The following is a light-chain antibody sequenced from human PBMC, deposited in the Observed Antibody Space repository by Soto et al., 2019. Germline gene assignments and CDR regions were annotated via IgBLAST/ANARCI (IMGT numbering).Light chain of an antibody. Sequence: HSVLTQPASVSRSPGQSITISCTGTSSDVGGYNYVSWYQQHPGKAPKLMIYDVSNRPSGVSNRFSGSKSGNAASLTISGFQAEDEADYYFRYYTSSSKGVFGTGTKVTVL. J-gene: IGLJ1*01. CDR1: SSDVGGYNY. V-gene: IGLV2-14*01. CDR2: DVS. CDR3: RYYTSSSKGV.